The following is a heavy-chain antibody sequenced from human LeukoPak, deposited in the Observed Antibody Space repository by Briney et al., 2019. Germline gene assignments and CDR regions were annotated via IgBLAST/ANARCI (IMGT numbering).Heavy chain of an antibody. V-gene: IGHV5-51*01. CDR1: RYSFTGYW. D-gene: IGHD5-18*01. J-gene: IGHJ5*02. CDR2: IYPDDSDT. CDR3: ARIRGYSYGYLVWFDP. Sequence: GESLKISCKGSRYSFTGYWIGWVRQMPGKGLEWMGIIYPDDSDTRYSPSFQGQVTISADKSISTAYLQWSSLKASDTAMYYCARIRGYSYGYLVWFDPWGQGTLVTVSS.